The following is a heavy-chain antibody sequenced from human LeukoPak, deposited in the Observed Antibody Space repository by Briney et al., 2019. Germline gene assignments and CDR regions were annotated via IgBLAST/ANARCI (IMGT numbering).Heavy chain of an antibody. V-gene: IGHV3-43*02. J-gene: IGHJ4*02. D-gene: IGHD2-15*01. CDR3: ARSSAENDY. CDR2: TSGDGITT. Sequence: GGSLRLSCAASGFTFHNYAIHWVRQAPGKGLEWVSLTSGDGITTYFADSVKGRFTISRDNAKNSLYLQMNSLRDEDTAVYYCARSSAENDYWGQGTLVTVSS. CDR1: GFTFHNYA.